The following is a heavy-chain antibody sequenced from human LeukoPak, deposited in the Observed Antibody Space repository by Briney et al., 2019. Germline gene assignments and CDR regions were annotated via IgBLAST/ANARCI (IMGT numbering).Heavy chain of an antibody. J-gene: IGHJ6*02. CDR2: IWYDGSNK. CDR1: GFTFSSYG. CDR3: ARPHYGMDV. Sequence: GGSLRFSCAASGFTFSSYGMHWVRQAPGKGLEWVAVIWYDGSNKYYADSVKGRFTISRDNSKNTLYLQMNSLRAEDTAVYYCARPHYGMDVWGQGTTVTVSS. V-gene: IGHV3-33*01.